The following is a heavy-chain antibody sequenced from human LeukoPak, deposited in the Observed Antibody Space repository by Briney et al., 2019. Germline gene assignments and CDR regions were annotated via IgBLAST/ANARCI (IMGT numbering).Heavy chain of an antibody. CDR1: GGSISSYY. D-gene: IGHD1-26*01. Sequence: TSETLSLTCTVSGGSISSYYWSWLRQPAGKGLEWIGRIYNSGSTNYNASLKSRVSMSVDTSKNQFSLKLSSVTAADTAVFYCARENSGSYREFDYWGRGTLVTVSS. CDR2: IYNSGST. J-gene: IGHJ4*02. V-gene: IGHV4-4*07. CDR3: ARENSGSYREFDY.